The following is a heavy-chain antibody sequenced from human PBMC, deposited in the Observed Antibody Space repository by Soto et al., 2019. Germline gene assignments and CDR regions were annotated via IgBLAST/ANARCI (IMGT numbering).Heavy chain of an antibody. CDR2: ISSSSSTI. Sequence: PGGSLRLSCAASGFTFSTYSMNWVRQAPGKGLEWVSYISSSSSTIFYTDSVKGRFTVSRVNAKNSLYLQMNSLRAEDMAVYYCARPTYYYDSSGPPAYWGQGTLVTVSS. D-gene: IGHD3-22*01. V-gene: IGHV3-48*01. J-gene: IGHJ4*02. CDR3: ARPTYYYDSSGPPAY. CDR1: GFTFSTYS.